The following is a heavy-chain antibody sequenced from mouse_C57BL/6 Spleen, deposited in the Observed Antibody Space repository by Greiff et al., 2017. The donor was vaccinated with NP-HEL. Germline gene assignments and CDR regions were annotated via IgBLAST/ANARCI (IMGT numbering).Heavy chain of an antibody. J-gene: IGHJ4*01. CDR3: ARGDGSSSLDD. V-gene: IGHV1-69*01. Sequence: QVQLQQPGAELVMPGASVKLSCKASGYTFTSYWMHWVKQRPGQGLEWIGEIDPSDSYTNYNQKFKGKSTLTVDKSSSTAYMQLSSLTSEDSAVYYCARGDGSSSLDDWGQGTSVTVSS. CDR2: IDPSDSYT. CDR1: GYTFTSYW. D-gene: IGHD1-1*01.